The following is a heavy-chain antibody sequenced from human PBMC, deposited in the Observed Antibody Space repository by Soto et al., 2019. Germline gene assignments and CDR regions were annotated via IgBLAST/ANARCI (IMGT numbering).Heavy chain of an antibody. CDR1: GGTFSSYA. V-gene: IGHV1-69*13. CDR3: SVPTVTTFAYGMDV. Sequence: ASVKVSCKASGGTFSSYAISWVRQAPGQGLEWMGEIIPIFGTANYAQKFQGRVTITADESTSTAYMELRSLRSDDTAVYYCSVPTVTTFAYGMDVWGQGTTVTV. CDR2: IIPIFGTA. D-gene: IGHD4-17*01. J-gene: IGHJ6*01.